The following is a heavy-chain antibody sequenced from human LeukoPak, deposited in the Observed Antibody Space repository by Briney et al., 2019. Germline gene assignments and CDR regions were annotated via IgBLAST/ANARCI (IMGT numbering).Heavy chain of an antibody. D-gene: IGHD3-10*01. CDR2: INYSGTT. CDR3: ARLRGGVQLWGD. J-gene: IGHJ4*01. V-gene: IGHV4-39*01. CDR1: SGSFSSSSYF. Sequence: SETLSLTCTVSSGSFSSSSYFCGWIRQSPGMGLEWIATINYSGTTYCNPSLKSLVTTSVDTSRNQFSLKLTSVTAADTAVYYCARLRGGVQLWGDWGQGALVTVSS.